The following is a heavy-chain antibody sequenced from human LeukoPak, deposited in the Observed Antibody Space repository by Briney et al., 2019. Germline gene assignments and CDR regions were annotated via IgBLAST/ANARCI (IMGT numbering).Heavy chain of an antibody. CDR3: ARTLGELIFDY. CDR1: GGTCSSYT. CDR2: IIPILGIA. D-gene: IGHD1-26*01. J-gene: IGHJ4*02. V-gene: IGHV1-69*02. Sequence: SVKVSCKASGGTCSSYTISWVRQAPGQGLEWMGRIIPILGIANYAQKFQGRVTITADKSTSTAYMELSSLRSEDTAVYYCARTLGELIFDYWGQGTLVTVSS.